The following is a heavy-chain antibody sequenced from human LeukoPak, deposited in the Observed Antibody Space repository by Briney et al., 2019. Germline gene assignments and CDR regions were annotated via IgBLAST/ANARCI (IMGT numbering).Heavy chain of an antibody. D-gene: IGHD3-16*01. CDR1: GGTFSGYA. V-gene: IGHV1-69*13. J-gene: IGHJ4*02. Sequence: SVKVSCKASGGTFSGYAISWVRQAPGQGLEWMGGIIPIFGTANYAQKFQGRVTITADESTSTAYMELSSLRSEDTAVYYCARGRTLWPSDLDYWGQGTLVTVSS. CDR3: ARGRTLWPSDLDY. CDR2: IIPIFGTA.